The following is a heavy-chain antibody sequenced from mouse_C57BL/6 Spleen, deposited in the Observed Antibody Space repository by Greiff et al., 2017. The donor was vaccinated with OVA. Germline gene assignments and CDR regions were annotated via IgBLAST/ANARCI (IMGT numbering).Heavy chain of an antibody. D-gene: IGHD2-4*01. J-gene: IGHJ2*01. V-gene: IGHV3-6*01. CDR2: ISYDGSN. CDR1: GYSITSGYY. Sequence: DVKLVESGPGLVKPSQSLSLTCSVTGYSITSGYYWNWIRQFPGNKLEWMGYISYDGSNNYNLSLKNRISITRDTSKNQFFLKLNSVTTEDTATYYCARDRGYDYDGGYFDYWGQGTTLTVSS. CDR3: ARDRGYDYDGGYFDY.